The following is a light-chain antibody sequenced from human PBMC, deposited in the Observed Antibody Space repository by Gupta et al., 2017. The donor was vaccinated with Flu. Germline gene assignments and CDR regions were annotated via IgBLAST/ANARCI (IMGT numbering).Light chain of an antibody. J-gene: IGLJ1*01. CDR1: NIERKS. CDR2: DDT. V-gene: IGLV3-21*03. Sequence: SSVLTQPPSVSVAPGKTATITCGGSNIERKSVHWYQRKPGQAPVLVVYDDTDRPSGIPERFSGSNSGNTATLTIRRVGAGDEADYFCQVWDNDDDIYVFGTGTSVTV. CDR3: QVWDNDDDIYV.